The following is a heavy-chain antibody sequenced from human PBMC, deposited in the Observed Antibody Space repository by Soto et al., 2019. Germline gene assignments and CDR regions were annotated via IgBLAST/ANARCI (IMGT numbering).Heavy chain of an antibody. J-gene: IGHJ3*02. V-gene: IGHV4-61*01. CDR3: ARDGEHRWLQGRAFDI. D-gene: IGHD3-3*01. Sequence: QVQLQESGPGLVKPSETLSLTCTVSGISVTNINYYWTWIRQPPGKGLEWIGYVYHNGGTNYNPSLKSRVTMSVDTSKSQFSLKLNSVTATDMAMYYCARDGEHRWLQGRAFDIWGQGKMVTVSS. CDR2: VYHNGGT. CDR1: GISVTNINYY.